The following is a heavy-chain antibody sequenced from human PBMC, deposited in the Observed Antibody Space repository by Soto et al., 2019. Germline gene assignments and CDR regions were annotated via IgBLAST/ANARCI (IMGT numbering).Heavy chain of an antibody. CDR2: IYYSGST. CDR1: GGSSSSYY. J-gene: IGHJ4*02. Sequence: PLETLSLTCTVSGGSSSSYYWSWIRQPPGKGLEWIGYIYYSGSTNYNPSLKSRVTISVDTSKNQFSLKLSSVTAADTAVYYCARRWGDYFDYWGQGTLVTVSS. CDR3: ARRWGDYFDY. D-gene: IGHD3-16*01. V-gene: IGHV4-59*08.